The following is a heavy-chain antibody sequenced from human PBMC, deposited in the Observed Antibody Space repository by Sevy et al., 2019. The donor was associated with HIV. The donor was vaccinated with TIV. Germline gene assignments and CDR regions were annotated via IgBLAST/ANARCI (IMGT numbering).Heavy chain of an antibody. D-gene: IGHD2-21*02. CDR2: INPNGGGK. J-gene: IGHJ4*02. CDR1: GYTFTDYY. V-gene: IGHV1-46*01. Sequence: ASVKVSCTASGYTFTDYYIHWVRQAPGQGLECMGIINPNGGGKNYAQSFQGRVTMTRDTSTSTVYMELSSLRSEDSAVYYCARVDSCGGDCYYFDYWGQGTLVTVSS. CDR3: ARVDSCGGDCYYFDY.